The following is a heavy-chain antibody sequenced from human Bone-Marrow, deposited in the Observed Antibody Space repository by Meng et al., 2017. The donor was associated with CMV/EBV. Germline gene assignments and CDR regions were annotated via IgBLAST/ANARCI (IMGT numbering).Heavy chain of an antibody. D-gene: IGHD6-13*01. CDR3: ARGRTAAGATTTTFDY. Sequence: QRHLRRLGPGLGNPSVPLSLTCTVSGCSISGSSYYWGWIRQPPGRGLEWIGSIYYSGSTYYNPSLKSRVTISVDTSKNQFSLKLSSVTAADTAVYYCARGRTAAGATTTTFDYWGQGTLVTVSS. CDR2: IYYSGST. J-gene: IGHJ4*02. V-gene: IGHV4-39*07. CDR1: GCSISGSSYY.